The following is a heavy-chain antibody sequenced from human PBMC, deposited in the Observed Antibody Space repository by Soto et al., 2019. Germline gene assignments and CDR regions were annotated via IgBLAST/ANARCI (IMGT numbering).Heavy chain of an antibody. CDR1: GFTFSTYA. V-gene: IGHV3-23*01. D-gene: IGHD3-10*01. Sequence: EVQLLESGGGLVQPGGSLRLSCAASGFTFSTYAMNWVRQTPGKGLDWVSSISGSGGSTYYADSVKGRFTISRGNSKNTLDLQMNSLRAEDTAVYYCAKALGELWFGDLLPDYWGQGTLVTVSS. J-gene: IGHJ4*02. CDR2: ISGSGGST. CDR3: AKALGELWFGDLLPDY.